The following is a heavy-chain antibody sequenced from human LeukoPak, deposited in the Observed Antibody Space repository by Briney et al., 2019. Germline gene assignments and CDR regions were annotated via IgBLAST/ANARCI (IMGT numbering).Heavy chain of an antibody. CDR2: ISGSGDNT. CDR3: ATGNYYDSRGYYTFGH. CDR1: GFTFKNYA. Sequence: GGSLRLSCAASGFTFKNYAMTWVRQAPGKGLEWVSGISGSGDNTYYADSDSVKGRFTISRDNPKNTLYLQMNSLRAEDTAVYYCATGNYYDSRGYYTFGHWGQGTLVTVSS. V-gene: IGHV3-23*01. D-gene: IGHD3-22*01. J-gene: IGHJ1*01.